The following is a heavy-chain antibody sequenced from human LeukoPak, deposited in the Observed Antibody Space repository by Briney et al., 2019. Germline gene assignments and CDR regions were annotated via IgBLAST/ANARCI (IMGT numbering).Heavy chain of an antibody. CDR3: VSYRPYNWFDP. D-gene: IGHD3-16*02. Sequence: GGSLRLSCAASGFTVSSKYMTWVRQAPGKGLEWVSVLYSDGRSDYTDSVKGRFTISRHNSKNTLYLRMNSLRVEDTAVYYCVSYRPYNWFDPWGQGTLVTVSS. CDR2: LYSDGRS. CDR1: GFTVSSKY. J-gene: IGHJ5*02. V-gene: IGHV3-53*04.